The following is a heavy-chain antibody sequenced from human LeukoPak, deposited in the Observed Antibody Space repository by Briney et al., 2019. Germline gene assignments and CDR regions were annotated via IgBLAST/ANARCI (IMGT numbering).Heavy chain of an antibody. CDR3: AIDHAGSRWDYFDY. D-gene: IGHD4-23*01. CDR2: ITSSGSTI. J-gene: IGHJ4*02. Sequence: SGGSLRLSCAASGFTFSSYKMNWVRQAPGKGLEWVSYITSSGSTIYYADSVKGRFTISRDNAKNSLYLQMNSLGAEDTAVYYCAIDHAGSRWDYFDYWGQGTPVTVSS. V-gene: IGHV3-48*03. CDR1: GFTFSSYK.